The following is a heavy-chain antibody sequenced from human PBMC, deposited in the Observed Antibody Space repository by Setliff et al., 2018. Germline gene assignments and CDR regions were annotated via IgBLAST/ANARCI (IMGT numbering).Heavy chain of an antibody. CDR1: GYTFTGYY. CDR2: IDPSGDYT. J-gene: IGHJ4*02. D-gene: IGHD5-18*01. CDR3: ARAPLESGYNYGQGHYFDY. Sequence: WASVKVSCKASGYTFTGYYMHWVRQAPGQGLEWMGIIDPSGDYTNYAQKFQGRVTMTRDTSTTTVYMELSSLRPDDTAVYYCARAPLESGYNYGQGHYFDYWGQGTLVTVSS. V-gene: IGHV1-46*01.